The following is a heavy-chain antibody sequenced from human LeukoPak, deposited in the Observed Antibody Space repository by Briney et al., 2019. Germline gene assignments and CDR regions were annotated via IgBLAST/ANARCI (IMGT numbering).Heavy chain of an antibody. V-gene: IGHV1-46*01. J-gene: IGHJ6*03. D-gene: IGHD5-18*01. CDR1: GYTFTSHW. CDR2: ISPSGGST. CDR3: ARLPYTAMGYYMDA. Sequence: ASVKVSCKASGYTFTSHWMHWVRQAPGQGLEWMGIISPSGGSTSYSQKFQGRVTMTRDTSTSTVYMELSSLRSEDTAVYYCARLPYTAMGYYMDAWGKGTTVTVSS.